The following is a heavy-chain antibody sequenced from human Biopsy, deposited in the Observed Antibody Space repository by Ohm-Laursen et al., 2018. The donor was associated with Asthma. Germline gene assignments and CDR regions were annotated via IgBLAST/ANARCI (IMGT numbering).Heavy chain of an antibody. CDR3: ARTFHFWSPYHAEHYQL. J-gene: IGHJ1*01. V-gene: IGHV3-7*01. Sequence: SLRLSCAASGFTFGDYCMSGVRQVPGQGLEWVANIKRDGSEKNHVDSLKGRFTISRDNAKNLLFLQMNSLRAEDTAVYYCARTFHFWSPYHAEHYQLWGQGTLVTVSS. D-gene: IGHD3-3*01. CDR1: GFTFGDYC. CDR2: IKRDGSEK.